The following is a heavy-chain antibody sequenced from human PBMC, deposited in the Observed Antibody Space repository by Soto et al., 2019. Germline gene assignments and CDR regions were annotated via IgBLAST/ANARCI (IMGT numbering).Heavy chain of an antibody. CDR2: IWYDGSNK. V-gene: IGHV3-33*01. CDR1: GFTFSSYG. Sequence: QVQLVESGGGVVQPGRSLRLSCAASGFTFSSYGMHWVRQAPGKGLEWVAVIWYDGSNKYYADSVKGRFTISRDNSKNTMYLQMNSLRAEDTAVYYCARDGGEYYYGSRGTRWDQGTLVTVSS. J-gene: IGHJ4*02. D-gene: IGHD3-10*01. CDR3: ARDGGEYYYGSRGTR.